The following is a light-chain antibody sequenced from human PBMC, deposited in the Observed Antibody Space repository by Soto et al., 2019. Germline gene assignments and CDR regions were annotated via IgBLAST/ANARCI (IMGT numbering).Light chain of an antibody. CDR2: AAS. Sequence: DIQLTQSPSFLSASVEDRVTITCRARQGISNFLAWYQQKPGKAPKLLIYAASTLQSGVPSRFSGSGSGTEFTLTISSLQPEDFATYYCQQLNSYLFTFGPGTKVDIK. V-gene: IGKV1-9*01. J-gene: IGKJ3*01. CDR3: QQLNSYLFT. CDR1: QGISNF.